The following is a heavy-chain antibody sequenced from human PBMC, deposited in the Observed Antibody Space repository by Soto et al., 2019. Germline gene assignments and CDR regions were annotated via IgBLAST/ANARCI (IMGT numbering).Heavy chain of an antibody. D-gene: IGHD1-20*01. CDR2: INAGNGNT. Sequence: QVQLVHSGAEVKKPGASGKVSCQASGYTFTSYAMHWLRQAPGQRREWMGWINAGNGNTKYSQKLKGRVTITRDTSARTAYREQSSLRSDETPVYSCASSGITGTEVFDPWGQGTLGTLSS. V-gene: IGHV1-3*01. J-gene: IGHJ5*02. CDR1: GYTFTSYA. CDR3: ASSGITGTEVFDP.